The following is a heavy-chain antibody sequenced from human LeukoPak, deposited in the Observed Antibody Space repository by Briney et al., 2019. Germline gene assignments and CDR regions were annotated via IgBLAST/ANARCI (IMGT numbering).Heavy chain of an antibody. CDR1: GYTFTSYA. D-gene: IGHD4-23*01. CDR3: ARTTTVVTGDAFDI. CDR2: INAGNGNT. V-gene: IGHV1-3*01. J-gene: IGHJ3*02. Sequence: ASVKVSCKASGYTFTSYAMHWVRQAPGQRLEWMGWINAGNGNTKYSQKFQGRVTITRDTSASTAYMEPSSLRSEDTAVYYCARTTTVVTGDAFDIWGQGTMVTVSS.